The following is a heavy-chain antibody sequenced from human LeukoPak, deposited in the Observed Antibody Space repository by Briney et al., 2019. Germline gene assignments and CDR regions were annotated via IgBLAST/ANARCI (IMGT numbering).Heavy chain of an antibody. Sequence: GGSLRLSCAASGFSFSSFWMTWVRQAPGKGLEWVANIKEDGSRNHCVDSVKGRFTISRDNAKNSLFLQMSSLRVDDTAVYYCARANNAGWFDYWGQGTLVTVSS. CDR2: IKEDGSRN. D-gene: IGHD6-19*01. J-gene: IGHJ4*02. V-gene: IGHV3-7*04. CDR1: GFSFSSFW. CDR3: ARANNAGWFDY.